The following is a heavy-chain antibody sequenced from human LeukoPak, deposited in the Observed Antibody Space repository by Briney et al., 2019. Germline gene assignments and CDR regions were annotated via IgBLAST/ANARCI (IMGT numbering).Heavy chain of an antibody. D-gene: IGHD2-15*01. CDR1: GFTFSSYG. V-gene: IGHV3-30*02. CDR2: IRSDGINK. J-gene: IGHJ4*02. Sequence: GGSLRLSCAASGFTFSSYGMHWVRQAPGKGLQWVAFIRSDGINKYYADSVKGRFTISRDNAKNSLYLQMNSLRAEDTAVYYCARGILGSIYWGQGTLVTVSS. CDR3: ARGILGSIY.